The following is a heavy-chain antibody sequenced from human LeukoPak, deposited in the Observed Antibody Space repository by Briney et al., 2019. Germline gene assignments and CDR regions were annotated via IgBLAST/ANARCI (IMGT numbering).Heavy chain of an antibody. CDR3: AREGSTAGTDFDY. J-gene: IGHJ4*02. D-gene: IGHD6-13*01. CDR2: INPNSGGT. CDR1: GYTFTGYY. Sequence: GASVKVSCKASGYTFTGYYMHWVRQAPGQGLEWMGWINPNSGGTNYAQKFQGRVTMTWDTSISTAYMELSRLRSDDTAVYYCAREGSTAGTDFDYWGQGTLVTVSS. V-gene: IGHV1-2*02.